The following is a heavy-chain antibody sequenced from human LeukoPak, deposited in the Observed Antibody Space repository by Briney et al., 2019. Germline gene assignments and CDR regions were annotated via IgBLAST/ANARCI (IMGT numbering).Heavy chain of an antibody. CDR3: ARDGYGDYPLGASKVGDY. V-gene: IGHV3-48*02. CDR1: GFTFSDYN. CDR2: ISGTSRTI. J-gene: IGHJ4*02. D-gene: IGHD4-17*01. Sequence: GGSLRLSRAASGFTFSDYNMNWVRQAPGKGLEWVSFISGTSRTIYYADSVKGRFTISRDNAKNSLYLQMDSLRDEDTAVYYCARDGYGDYPLGASKVGDYWGQGTLVTVSS.